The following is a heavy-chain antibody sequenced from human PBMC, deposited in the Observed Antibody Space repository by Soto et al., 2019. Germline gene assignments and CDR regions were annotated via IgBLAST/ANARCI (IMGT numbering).Heavy chain of an antibody. CDR3: GRARVGDTRTEAFDI. V-gene: IGHV1-46*01. J-gene: IGHJ3*02. D-gene: IGHD1-26*01. CDR2: INPSGGST. CDR1: GYTFTSYY. Sequence: QVQLVQSGAEVKKPGASVKVSCKASGYTFTSYYMHWVRQAPGQGLEWMGIINPSGGSTSYAQKFVGRRTMTRDATTSTVYMELRSLRCVDTAVDYCGRARVGDTRTEAFDIWGQGTMVTVSS.